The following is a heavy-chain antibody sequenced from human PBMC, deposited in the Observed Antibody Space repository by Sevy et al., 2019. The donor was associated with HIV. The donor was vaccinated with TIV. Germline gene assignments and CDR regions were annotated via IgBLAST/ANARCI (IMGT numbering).Heavy chain of an antibody. D-gene: IGHD2-2*01. CDR3: AKVRYCSSASCHSSAADRAFYYSYYGVDV. CDR2: IRYDGSNK. CDR1: GFIFSNYA. V-gene: IGHV3-30*02. Sequence: GGSLRLSCAASGFIFSNYAMHWVRQAPGQGLEWLAFIRYDGSNKHYADSVKGRFTISRDNSKNTLYLQMNSLRTEDTAVYYWAKVRYCSSASCHSSAADRAFYYSYYGVDVWGQGTTVTVSS. J-gene: IGHJ6*02.